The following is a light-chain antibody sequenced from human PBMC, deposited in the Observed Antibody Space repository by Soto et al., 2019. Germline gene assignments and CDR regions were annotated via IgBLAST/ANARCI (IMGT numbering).Light chain of an antibody. Sequence: ERVMTQSPASLSVSPGERATLSCRSSQSVSSNLAWYQQKPGQAPRLLIYDTSARATGTPARFSGSGSGTEFTLTISGLQSEDFAVYYCQQYNNWPPITFGQGTRLEIK. CDR2: DTS. V-gene: IGKV3D-15*01. J-gene: IGKJ5*01. CDR3: QQYNNWPPIT. CDR1: QSVSSN.